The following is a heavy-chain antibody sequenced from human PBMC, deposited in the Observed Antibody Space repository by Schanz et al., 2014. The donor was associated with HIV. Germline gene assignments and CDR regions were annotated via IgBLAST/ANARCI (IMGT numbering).Heavy chain of an antibody. D-gene: IGHD6-25*01. Sequence: QVQLHQWGAGLLKPSETLSLTCDVSGGSFSGYYWIWLRQSPGKGLEWIGEINHSGRTDYKSSLKSRVTISTNTSTNQFSLTLGSVSAADTGVYYCARGRIAADLKFWGQGTLVTVS. CDR1: GGSFSGYY. CDR3: ARGRIAADLKF. V-gene: IGHV4-34*01. J-gene: IGHJ4*02. CDR2: INHSGRT.